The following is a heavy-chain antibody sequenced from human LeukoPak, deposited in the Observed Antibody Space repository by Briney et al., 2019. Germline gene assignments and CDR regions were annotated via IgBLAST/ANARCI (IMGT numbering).Heavy chain of an antibody. D-gene: IGHD1-14*01. CDR1: GFTFSSYG. J-gene: IGHJ4*02. CDR2: IWYDGSNK. CDR3: VRDAGGY. V-gene: IGHV3-33*01. Sequence: QPGGSLRLSCAASGFTFSSYGMHWVRQAPGKGLEWVAVIWYDGSNKYYADSVKGRFTISRDNSKNTLYLQMNSLRTEDTGVYFCVRDAGGYWGQGTLVTVSS.